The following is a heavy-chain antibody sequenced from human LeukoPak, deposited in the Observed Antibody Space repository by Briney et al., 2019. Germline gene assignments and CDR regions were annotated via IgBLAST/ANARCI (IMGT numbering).Heavy chain of an antibody. CDR3: AKDSRITMIVVVILFDY. V-gene: IGHV3-23*01. CDR2: ISGSGGST. CDR1: RFTFNSYA. D-gene: IGHD3-22*01. J-gene: IGHJ4*02. Sequence: GGSLRLSCAASRFTFNSYAMSWVRQAPGKGLEWVSAISGSGGSTYYADSVKGRFTISRDNSKNTLYLQMNSLRAEDTAVYYCAKDSRITMIVVVILFDYWGQGTLVTVSS.